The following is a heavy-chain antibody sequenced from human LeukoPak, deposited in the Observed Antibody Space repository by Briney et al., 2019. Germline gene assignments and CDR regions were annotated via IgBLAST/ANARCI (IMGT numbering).Heavy chain of an antibody. J-gene: IGHJ4*02. CDR3: ARGGRGRHSGSYAQFDY. CDR1: GGTFSSYA. CDR2: IIPIFGTA. D-gene: IGHD1-26*01. Sequence: SVKVSCTASGGTFSSYAISWVRQAPGQRLEWMGGIIPIFGTANYAQKFQGRVTITADESTSTAYMELSSLRSEDTAVYYCARGGRGRHSGSYAQFDYWGQGTLVTVSS. V-gene: IGHV1-69*01.